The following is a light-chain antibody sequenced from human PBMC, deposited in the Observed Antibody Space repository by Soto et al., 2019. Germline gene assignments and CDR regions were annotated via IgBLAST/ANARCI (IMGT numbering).Light chain of an antibody. CDR2: AAS. V-gene: IGKV1-39*01. J-gene: IGKJ4*01. CDR1: QNINSY. CDR3: QQYYNSGLT. Sequence: DIQMTQSTSSLSASVGDRVTITCRARQNINSYLNWYQQKPGKAPKRLIYAASSLQSGVPSRFSGSESGTDFTLTISSLQPEDSASYYCQQYYNSGLTFGGGTKVDIK.